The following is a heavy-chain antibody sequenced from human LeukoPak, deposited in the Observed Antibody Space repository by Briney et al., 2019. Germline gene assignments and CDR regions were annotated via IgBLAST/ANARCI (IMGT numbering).Heavy chain of an antibody. D-gene: IGHD3-3*01. J-gene: IGHJ6*03. CDR1: GGTFSSYA. Sequence: ASVKVSCKASGGTFSSYAISWVRRAPGQGLEWMGGIIPIFGTANYAQKFQGRVTITADESTSTAYMELSSLRSEDTAVYYCARELDYDFWSGAPSYYYYMDVWGKGTTVTVSS. CDR2: IIPIFGTA. V-gene: IGHV1-69*13. CDR3: ARELDYDFWSGAPSYYYYMDV.